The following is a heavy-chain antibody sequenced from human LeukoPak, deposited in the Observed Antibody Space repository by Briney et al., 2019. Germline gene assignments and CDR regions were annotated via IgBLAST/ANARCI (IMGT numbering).Heavy chain of an antibody. CDR1: GFTFSSYG. D-gene: IGHD3-3*01. CDR2: IRYDGSNK. J-gene: IGHJ4*02. V-gene: IGHV3-30*02. CDR3: AKDETIFGVVNFGAIDY. Sequence: PGGSLRLSCAASGFTFSSYGMHWVRQAPGKGLEWVAFIRYDGSNKYYADSVKGRFTISRDNSKNTLYLQMNSLRAEDTAVYYCAKDETIFGVVNFGAIDYWGQGTLVTVSS.